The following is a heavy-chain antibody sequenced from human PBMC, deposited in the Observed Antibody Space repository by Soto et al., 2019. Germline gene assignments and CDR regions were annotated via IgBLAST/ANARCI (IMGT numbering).Heavy chain of an antibody. D-gene: IGHD4-17*01. CDR1: GFTFSSYS. J-gene: IGHJ4*02. CDR2: ISSSSSYI. V-gene: IGHV3-21*01. Sequence: GGSLRLSCAASGFTFSSYSMNWVRQAPGKGLEWVSSISSSSSYIYYADSVKGRFTISRDNAKNSLYLQMNSLRAEDTAVYYCARAAYGEYVSDYWGQGTLVTVSS. CDR3: ARAAYGEYVSDY.